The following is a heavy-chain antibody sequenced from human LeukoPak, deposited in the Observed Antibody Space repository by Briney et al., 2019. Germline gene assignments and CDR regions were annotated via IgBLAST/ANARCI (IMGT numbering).Heavy chain of an antibody. CDR3: ARMYSGYFDY. CDR2: IYYSGST. V-gene: IGHV4-61*01. CDR1: GGSISSGSYY. J-gene: IGHJ4*02. D-gene: IGHD1-26*01. Sequence: KPSETLSLTCTVSGGSISSGSYYWRWIRQPPGKRLEWVGFIYYSGSTTYNPSLKSRVTISVDTSKNQFSLQLSSVTAADTAVYYCARMYSGYFDYWGQGSLVTVS.